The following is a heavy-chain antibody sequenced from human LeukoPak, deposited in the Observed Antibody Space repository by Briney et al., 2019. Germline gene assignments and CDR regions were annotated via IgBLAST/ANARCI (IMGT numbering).Heavy chain of an antibody. D-gene: IGHD4-11*01. Sequence: GGSLRLSCAASGFMFGNYGMHWVRQAPGQGLEWVALIWYGGSKKYYADSVKGRFTVSRDNSENTLYLQMNSLRADDTAVYYCARGLQPPVLYGMDVWGQGTTVTVSS. J-gene: IGHJ6*02. CDR3: ARGLQPPVLYGMDV. V-gene: IGHV3-33*01. CDR2: IWYGGSKK. CDR1: GFMFGNYG.